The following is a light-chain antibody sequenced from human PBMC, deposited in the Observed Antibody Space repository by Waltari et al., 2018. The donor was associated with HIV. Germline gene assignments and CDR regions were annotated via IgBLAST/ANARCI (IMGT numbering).Light chain of an antibody. CDR1: NIGSKN. Sequence: SFVLTQPPSVSVAPGQTARITCGGNNIGSKNVHWYQQKPGQAPVVVVHDYTDRPSGFPERFSGANSVNTATLTISRVEAGDEAYYHCQVWDTSSDHVSFGGGTKLTVL. CDR3: QVWDTSSDHVS. V-gene: IGLV3-21*02. CDR2: DYT. J-gene: IGLJ2*01.